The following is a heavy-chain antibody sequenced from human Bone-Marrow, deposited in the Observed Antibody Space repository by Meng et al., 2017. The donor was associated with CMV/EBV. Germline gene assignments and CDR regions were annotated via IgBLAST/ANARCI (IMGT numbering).Heavy chain of an antibody. D-gene: IGHD6-19*01. CDR1: GGTFSSYA. CDR3: ARGYQRGVAGLNWFDP. CDR2: VIPIFGTA. J-gene: IGHJ5*02. V-gene: IGHV1-69*05. Sequence: SVKVSCKASGGTFSSYAISWVRQAPGQGLEWMGGVIPIFGTANYAQKFQGRVTITTDESTSKAYMELSSLRSEDTAVYYCARGYQRGVAGLNWFDPWGQGTLVTVSS.